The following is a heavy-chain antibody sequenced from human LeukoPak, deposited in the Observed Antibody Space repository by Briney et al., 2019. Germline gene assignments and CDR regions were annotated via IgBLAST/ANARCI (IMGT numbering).Heavy chain of an antibody. J-gene: IGHJ4*02. Sequence: PSETLSLTCTVSGGSMSRYYWSWLRQPPGKGLEWIGYMYYSGSTKYNPSLKSRVTISVDTSKNQFSLKLSSVTAADTAVYYCARSSTGSYFDYWGQGTLVTVSS. CDR1: GGSMSRYY. CDR2: MYYSGST. D-gene: IGHD3-3*02. CDR3: ARSSTGSYFDY. V-gene: IGHV4-59*01.